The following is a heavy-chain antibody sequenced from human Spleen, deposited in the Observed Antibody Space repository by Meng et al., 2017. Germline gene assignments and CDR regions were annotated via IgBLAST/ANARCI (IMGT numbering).Heavy chain of an antibody. CDR1: GFTFDDYA. V-gene: IGHV3-43D*03. J-gene: IGHJ4*02. Sequence: GESLKISCAASGFTFDDYAMHWVRQAPGKGLEWVSLITWDGDSTYYADSVKGRFTISRDNSNDSLYLQMNSLRAEDTAVYYCAGDPDQNGYSSFDYWGQGTQVTVSS. D-gene: IGHD5-18*01. CDR3: AGDPDQNGYSSFDY. CDR2: ITWDGDST.